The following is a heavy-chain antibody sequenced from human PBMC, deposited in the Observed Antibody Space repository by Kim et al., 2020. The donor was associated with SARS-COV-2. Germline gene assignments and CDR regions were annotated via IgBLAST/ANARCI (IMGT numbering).Heavy chain of an antibody. D-gene: IGHD3-22*01. CDR2: IKSKTDGGTT. Sequence: GGSLRLSCAASGFTFSNAWMSWVRQAPGKGLEWVGRIKSKTDGGTTDYAAPVKGRFTISRVDSKNTLYLQMNSLKTEDTAVYYCTTGFSYYYDSSGYYYYYYGMDVWGQGTTVTVSS. CDR1: GFTFSNAW. V-gene: IGHV3-15*01. CDR3: TTGFSYYYDSSGYYYYYYGMDV. J-gene: IGHJ6*02.